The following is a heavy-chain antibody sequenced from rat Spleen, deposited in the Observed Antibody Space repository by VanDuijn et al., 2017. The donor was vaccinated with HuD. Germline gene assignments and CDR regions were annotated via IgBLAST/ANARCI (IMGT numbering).Heavy chain of an antibody. CDR3: ARQGNNFWYFDF. Sequence: VQLKESGPGLVQPSQTLSLTCTVSGFSLISYTVSWVRQPPGKGLEWVASISPGGGNTYYRDSVKGRFTISRDNAESTLYLQMDSLRSEDTATYYCARQGNNFWYFDFWGPGTMVTVSS. J-gene: IGHJ1*01. CDR1: GFSLISYT. D-gene: IGHD4-5*01. V-gene: IGHV5-25*01. CDR2: ISPGGGNT.